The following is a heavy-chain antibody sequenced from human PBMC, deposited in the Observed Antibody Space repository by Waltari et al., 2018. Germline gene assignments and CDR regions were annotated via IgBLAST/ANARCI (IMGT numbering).Heavy chain of an antibody. J-gene: IGHJ4*02. V-gene: IGHV4-59*01. CDR3: ARVEGKFTIDY. Sequence: QVQLQESGPGLVKPSETLSLTCTVSGGSISSYYWSWIRQPPGKGLEWIGYIYYSGSTNYNPSLKSRVTISVDTSKNQFSLKRSSVTAADTAVYYCARVEGKFTIDYWGQGTLVTVSS. CDR1: GGSISSYY. CDR2: IYYSGST. D-gene: IGHD3-10*01.